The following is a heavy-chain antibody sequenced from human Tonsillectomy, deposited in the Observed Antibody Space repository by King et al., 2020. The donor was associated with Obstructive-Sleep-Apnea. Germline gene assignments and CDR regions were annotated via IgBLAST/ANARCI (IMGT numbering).Heavy chain of an antibody. CDR3: ARSLAGSAPWVGYFDY. V-gene: IGHV1-69*09. Sequence: QLVQSGAEVKKPGSSVKVSCKASGGTFSSYAISWVRQAPGQGLEWMGGIIPILGIANYAQKFQGRVTITADKSTSTAYMELSSLRSEDTAVYYCARSLAGSAPWVGYFDYWGQGTLVTVSS. CDR2: IIPILGIA. D-gene: IGHD3-10*01. CDR1: GGTFSSYA. J-gene: IGHJ4*02.